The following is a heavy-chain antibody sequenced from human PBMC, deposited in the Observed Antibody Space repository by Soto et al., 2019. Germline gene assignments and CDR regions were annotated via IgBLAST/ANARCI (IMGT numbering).Heavy chain of an antibody. CDR1: GFTFSSYS. J-gene: IGHJ4*02. CDR2: ITSSTGYI. Sequence: EVQLVESGGGLVKPGGSLRLSCAASGFTFSSYSMNWVRQAPGKGLEWVSSITSSTGYIDYADSVKGRFTISRDNAKNSLYLQMNSLRAGDRAVYYCARMSGSYDFDYWGQGTRVTVSS. V-gene: IGHV3-21*01. CDR3: ARMSGSYDFDY. D-gene: IGHD1-26*01.